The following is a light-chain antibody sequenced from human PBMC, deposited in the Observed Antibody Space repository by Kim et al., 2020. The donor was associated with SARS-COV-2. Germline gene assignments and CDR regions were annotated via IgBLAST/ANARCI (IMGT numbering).Light chain of an antibody. Sequence: QRDTISCSGNNSNIVNNYVSWYQQFPRTAPKHLIYDNNKRPSGIPDRFSGSKSGTSATLGITGVQTGDEADYYCGTWDSSLSARVFGGGTKLTVL. J-gene: IGLJ3*02. CDR3: GTWDSSLSARV. V-gene: IGLV1-51*01. CDR2: DNN. CDR1: NSNIVNNY.